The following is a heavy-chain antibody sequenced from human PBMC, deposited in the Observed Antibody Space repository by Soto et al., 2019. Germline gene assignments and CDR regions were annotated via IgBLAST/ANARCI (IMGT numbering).Heavy chain of an antibody. CDR3: ARERGGSYSFDS. CDR1: GGVFRNYA. D-gene: IGHD1-26*01. Sequence: QVQLVQSGAEVKKPGSSVKVSCKASGGVFRNYAINWVRQAPGQGLEWMGGIIPVFGTADYPQKFQGRVTITADESTTTAYLELTSLKTEDTAVYFCARERGGSYSFDSWGLGTLVTVAS. J-gene: IGHJ5*01. V-gene: IGHV1-69*01. CDR2: IIPVFGTA.